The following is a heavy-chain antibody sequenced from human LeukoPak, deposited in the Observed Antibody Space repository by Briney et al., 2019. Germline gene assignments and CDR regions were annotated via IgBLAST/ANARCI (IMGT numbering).Heavy chain of an antibody. CDR3: AKAQYSSSSSFDY. V-gene: IGHV3-30*02. CDR2: IRYDGSNK. CDR1: GFTFSSYG. J-gene: IGHJ4*02. Sequence: GGSLRLSCAASGFTFSSYGMHWVRQAPGKGLEWVAFIRYDGSNKYYADSVKGRFTISRDNSKNTLYLQMNSLRAEDTAVYYCAKAQYSSSSSFDYWGQGTLVTVSS. D-gene: IGHD6-6*01.